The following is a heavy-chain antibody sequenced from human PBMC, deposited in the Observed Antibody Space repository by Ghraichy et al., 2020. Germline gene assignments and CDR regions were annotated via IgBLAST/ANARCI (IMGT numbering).Heavy chain of an antibody. CDR2: IYYSGST. CDR1: GGSISSYY. D-gene: IGHD2-15*01. CDR3: ARDVSSIGINAFDI. V-gene: IGHV4-59*01. Sequence: SHTLSLTCTVSGGSISSYYWSWIRQPPGKGLEWIGYIYYSGSTNYNPSLKSRVTISVDTSKNQFSLKLSSVTAADTAVYYCARDVSSIGINAFDIWGQGTMVTVSS. J-gene: IGHJ3*02.